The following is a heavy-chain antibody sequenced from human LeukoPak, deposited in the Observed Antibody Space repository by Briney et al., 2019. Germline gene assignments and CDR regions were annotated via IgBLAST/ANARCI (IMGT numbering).Heavy chain of an antibody. V-gene: IGHV3-11*04. Sequence: PGGSLRLSCAASEFTFSDYYMSWIRQAPGKGLEWVLYISSGGTITHYADSVKGRFTISRDNAKNLLYLQMNSLRAEDTAVYYCARDPTPVTTVTTFDYWGQGTLVTVSS. J-gene: IGHJ4*02. CDR3: ARDPTPVTTVTTFDY. D-gene: IGHD4-17*01. CDR2: ISSGGTIT. CDR1: EFTFSDYY.